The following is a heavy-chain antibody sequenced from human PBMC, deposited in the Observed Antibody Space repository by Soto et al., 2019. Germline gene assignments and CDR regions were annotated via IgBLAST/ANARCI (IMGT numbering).Heavy chain of an antibody. CDR2: IYSGGKT. D-gene: IGHD6-19*01. CDR3: AQRTGWPGFDF. CDR1: GFTVSSKY. J-gene: IGHJ4*02. Sequence: EVQLVESGGGLIQPGGSLRLSCAASGFTVSSKYLSWVRQAPGKGLEWVSIIYSGGKTYYADSVKGRFTISRDNSKNTLYLQMNSLRAEDTAVYYCAQRTGWPGFDFWGQGTLVIVSS. V-gene: IGHV3-53*01.